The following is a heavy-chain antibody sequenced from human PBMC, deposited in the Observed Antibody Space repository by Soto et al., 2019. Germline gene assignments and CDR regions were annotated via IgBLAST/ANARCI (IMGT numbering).Heavy chain of an antibody. CDR2: IYYSGST. CDR3: ARHLPRGVWRRIYYYMDV. D-gene: IGHD3-10*01. CDR1: GGSISSSSYY. Sequence: QLQLQESGPGLVKPSETLSLTCTVSGGSISSSSYYWGWIRQPPGKGLEWIGSIYYSGSTYYNPSLKSRVTISVDTSKNQFSLKLSSVTAADTAVYYCARHLPRGVWRRIYYYMDVWGKGTTVTVSS. V-gene: IGHV4-39*01. J-gene: IGHJ6*03.